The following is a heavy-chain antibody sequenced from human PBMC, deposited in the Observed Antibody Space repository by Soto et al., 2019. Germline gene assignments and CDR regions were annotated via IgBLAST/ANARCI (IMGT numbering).Heavy chain of an antibody. Sequence: PGESLKISCRGSGYTFTSFWIGWVRQMPGKGLEWMGIIYPGDSDTKYSPSFQGQVTISADKSITTAYLQWSSLKASDTAIYYCARSGKNDYGPDYWGQGTLVTVSS. J-gene: IGHJ4*02. CDR2: IYPGDSDT. CDR1: GYTFTSFW. CDR3: ARSGKNDYGPDY. V-gene: IGHV5-51*01. D-gene: IGHD4-17*01.